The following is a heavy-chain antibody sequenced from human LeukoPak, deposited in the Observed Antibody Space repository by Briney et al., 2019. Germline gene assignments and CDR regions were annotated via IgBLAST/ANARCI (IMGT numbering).Heavy chain of an antibody. D-gene: IGHD3-22*01. V-gene: IGHV3-23*01. CDR1: GFTFSSYA. J-gene: IGHJ4*02. CDR2: ISGSGGST. CDR3: AKDAEYYDSSGYWGLNYFDY. Sequence: PGGFLRLSCAASGFTFSSYAMSWVRQAPRKGLEWVSAISGSGGSTYYADSVKGRFTISRDNSKNTLYLQMNSLRAEDTAVYYCAKDAEYYDSSGYWGLNYFDYWGQGTLVTVSS.